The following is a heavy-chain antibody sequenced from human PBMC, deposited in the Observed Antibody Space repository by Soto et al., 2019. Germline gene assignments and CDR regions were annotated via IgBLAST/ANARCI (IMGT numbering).Heavy chain of an antibody. D-gene: IGHD1-26*01. CDR1: GFSLTTSGEG. CDR3: AHRGDGPNWFDP. CDR2: IFWDYDK. Sequence: QITLKESGPTLLKPTQTLTLTCTFSGFSLTTSGEGVGWIRQPPGKALEWLALIFWDYDKRYSPSLRSRLTITKDTSNNQVVLTMTNMDPVDTATYYCAHRGDGPNWFDPWGQGTLVTVSS. J-gene: IGHJ5*02. V-gene: IGHV2-5*02.